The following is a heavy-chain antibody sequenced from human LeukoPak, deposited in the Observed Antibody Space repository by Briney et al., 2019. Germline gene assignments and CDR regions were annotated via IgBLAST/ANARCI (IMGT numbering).Heavy chain of an antibody. J-gene: IGHJ5*02. V-gene: IGHV4-61*02. CDR3: ASRPGRGSYWFDP. Sequence: PSETLSLTCTVSGGSMNSGSYYWTWIRQPAGKGLEWIGRIYTSGRTNYNPSLKSRVTIAADTSKNQFSLRLSSVTAADTAVYYCASRPGRGSYWFDPWGQGTLVTASS. CDR2: IYTSGRT. CDR1: GGSMNSGSYY. D-gene: IGHD1-26*01.